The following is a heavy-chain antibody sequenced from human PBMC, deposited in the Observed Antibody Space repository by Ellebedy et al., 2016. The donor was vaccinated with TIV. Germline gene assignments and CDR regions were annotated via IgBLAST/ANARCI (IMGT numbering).Heavy chain of an antibody. J-gene: IGHJ6*02. D-gene: IGHD5-18*01. V-gene: IGHV3-21*01. CDR3: ARRGYSYGYFYYGMDV. Sequence: GGSLRLSXAASGFNFISYSMKWVRQAPGKGLEWVSSVSSSSSYLYYGDSVKGRFTISRDNSKNTLYLRMNSLRAEDTAVYYCARRGYSYGYFYYGMDVWGQGTTVTVSS. CDR2: VSSSSSYL. CDR1: GFNFISYS.